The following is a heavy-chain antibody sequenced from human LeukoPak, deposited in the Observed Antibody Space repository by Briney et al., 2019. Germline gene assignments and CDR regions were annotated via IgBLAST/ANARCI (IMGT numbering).Heavy chain of an antibody. CDR3: ARGDYGEASWFDP. V-gene: IGHV4-34*01. CDR2: INHSGST. J-gene: IGHJ5*02. D-gene: IGHD4-17*01. CDR1: GVSFSGYY. Sequence: SETLSLTCAVYGVSFSGYYWSWIRQPPGKGLEWIGEINHSGSTNYNPSLKSRVTISVDTSKNQFSLKLSSVTAADTAVYYCARGDYGEASWFDPWGQGTLVTVSS.